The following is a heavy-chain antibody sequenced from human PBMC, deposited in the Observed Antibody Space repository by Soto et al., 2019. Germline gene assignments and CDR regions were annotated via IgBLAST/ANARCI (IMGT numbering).Heavy chain of an antibody. V-gene: IGHV1-46*01. D-gene: IGHD6-19*01. Sequence: EASLKVSCKASGYTFTSYYMHWVRQAPGQGLEWMGIINPSGGSTSYAQKFQGRVTITRDTSASTAYMELSSLRSEDTAVYYCARDGKAVAGTWDYYYYYGMDVWGQGTTVTVSS. CDR2: INPSGGST. CDR3: ARDGKAVAGTWDYYYYYGMDV. CDR1: GYTFTSYY. J-gene: IGHJ6*02.